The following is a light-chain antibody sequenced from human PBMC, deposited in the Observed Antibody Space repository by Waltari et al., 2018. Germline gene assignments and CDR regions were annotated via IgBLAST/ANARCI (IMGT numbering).Light chain of an antibody. CDR2: AAS. CDR3: QQSYSATRT. J-gene: IGKJ4*01. V-gene: IGKV1-39*01. Sequence: DIQMTQSPSSLSASVGDRVTVTCRASLNIGRYLNWYQQKPGQAPKFLIYAASSLASGVPSRFSGSGSGTDFTLTISSLQPEDFATYHCQQSYSATRTFGGGTKVEIK. CDR1: LNIGRY.